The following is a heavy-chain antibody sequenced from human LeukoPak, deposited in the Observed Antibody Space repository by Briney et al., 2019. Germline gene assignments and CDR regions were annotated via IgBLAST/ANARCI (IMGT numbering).Heavy chain of an antibody. CDR1: GFAFGSSG. CDR2: IWYDGSNE. CDR3: AKDYGWNAIVRATAGFDF. V-gene: IGHV3-30*02. J-gene: IGHJ4*02. D-gene: IGHD1-26*01. Sequence: GGSLRLSCATSGFAFGSSGMHWVGQGPGKGLGWLAVIWYDGSNEYYADSVKGRFTISKDNSQTTLYLQMNSLRSENTAVYYCAKDYGWNAIVRATAGFDFWGLGTLVTVSS.